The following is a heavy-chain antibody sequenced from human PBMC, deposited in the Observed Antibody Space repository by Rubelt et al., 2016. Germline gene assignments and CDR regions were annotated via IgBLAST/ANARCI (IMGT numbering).Heavy chain of an antibody. Sequence: QVQLQQWGAGLLKPSETLSLTCAVYGGSFSGYYWSWIRQPPGQGLEWIGEINHSGSTNYNPSLKSGGTISIETSKNQFSRKLSSVTAADTAVYYCARDLWMATTLAPSSPWGQGTLVTVSS. J-gene: IGHJ5*02. CDR3: ARDLWMATTLAPSSP. CDR1: GGSFSGYY. CDR2: INHSGST. V-gene: IGHV4-34*01. D-gene: IGHD5-24*01.